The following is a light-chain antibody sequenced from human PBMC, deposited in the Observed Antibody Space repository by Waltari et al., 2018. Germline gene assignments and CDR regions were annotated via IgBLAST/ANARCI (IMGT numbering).Light chain of an antibody. CDR2: DVS. J-gene: IGLJ2*01. Sequence: QSALTQPASVSGSPGQSITISCPGNSSDVGGYNYVPWYQQHPGKAPKLMIYDVSNRPSGVSNRFSGSKSGNTASLTISGLQAEDEADYYCSSYISSSTLELFGGGTSLTVL. CDR3: SSYISSSTLEL. V-gene: IGLV2-14*03. CDR1: SSDVGGYNY.